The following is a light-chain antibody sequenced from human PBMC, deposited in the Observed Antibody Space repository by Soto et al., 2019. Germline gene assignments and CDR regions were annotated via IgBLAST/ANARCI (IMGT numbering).Light chain of an antibody. CDR3: SSYTSSSTPV. V-gene: IGLV2-14*01. Sequence: QSALTQPASVSGSPGQSITISCTGTSSDVGGYNYVSWYQQHPGKAPKLMICDVSNRPSGVSNRFSGSKSGNTASLTISGLQAEDEADYYCSSYTSSSTPVFGTGTKLTVL. CDR1: SSDVGGYNY. J-gene: IGLJ1*01. CDR2: DVS.